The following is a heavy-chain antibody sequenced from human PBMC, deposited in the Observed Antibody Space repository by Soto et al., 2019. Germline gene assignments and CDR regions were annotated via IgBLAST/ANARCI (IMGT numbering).Heavy chain of an antibody. J-gene: IGHJ4*02. V-gene: IGHV3-15*01. CDR1: GFTFSNAW. D-gene: IGHD6-6*01. Sequence: GGSLRLSCAASGFTFSNAWMSWVRQAPGKGLEWVGRIKSKTDGGTTDYAAPVKGRFTISRDDSKNTLYLQMNSLKTEDTAVYYCTTDYESSSYYFDYWGQGTLVTVSS. CDR3: TTDYESSSYYFDY. CDR2: IKSKTDGGTT.